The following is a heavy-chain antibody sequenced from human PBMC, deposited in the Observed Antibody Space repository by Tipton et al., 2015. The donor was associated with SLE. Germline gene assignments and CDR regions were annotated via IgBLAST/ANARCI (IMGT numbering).Heavy chain of an antibody. Sequence: SLRLPCAASGYTFSSYAMSWVRQAPGKGLEWVAVIWYDGSNKYYADSVKGRFTISRDNSKNTLYLQMNSLRAEDTAVYYCARHRGTPRRAFDIWGQGTMVTVSS. CDR2: IWYDGSNK. V-gene: IGHV3-33*08. CDR3: ARHRGTPRRAFDI. D-gene: IGHD1-14*01. J-gene: IGHJ3*02. CDR1: GYTFSSYA.